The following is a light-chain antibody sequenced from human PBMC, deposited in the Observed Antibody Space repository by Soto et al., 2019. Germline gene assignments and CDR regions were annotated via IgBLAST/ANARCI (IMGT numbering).Light chain of an antibody. V-gene: IGKV2-28*01. Sequence: DIVMTQSPLSLPVTPGEPASISCRSSQSLLHSNGYNYFDWYLQKPGQPPQLLIYLGSNRASGVPDRFSGSGSGTDFTLKINRVEAEDVGVYFCMQALQTPLTFGGGTKVEIK. CDR2: LGS. CDR1: QSLLHSNGYNY. J-gene: IGKJ4*01. CDR3: MQALQTPLT.